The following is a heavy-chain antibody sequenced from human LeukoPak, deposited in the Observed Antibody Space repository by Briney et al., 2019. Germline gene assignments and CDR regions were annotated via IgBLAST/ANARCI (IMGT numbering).Heavy chain of an antibody. V-gene: IGHV1-2*02. J-gene: IGHJ4*02. CDR1: GFTFTDYY. CDR3: ARPEGKLRFLEWLT. Sequence: ASVKVSCKASGFTFTDYYIHWVRQAPGQGLEWMGSIHPKSGGTKYAQKFQGRVTVTRDTSISATYMELSRLTSDDTAVYYCARPEGKLRFLEWLTWGQGTLVTVSS. D-gene: IGHD3-3*01. CDR2: IHPKSGGT.